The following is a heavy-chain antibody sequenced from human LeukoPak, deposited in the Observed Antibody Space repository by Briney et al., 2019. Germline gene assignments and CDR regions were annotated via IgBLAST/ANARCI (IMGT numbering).Heavy chain of an antibody. D-gene: IGHD5-18*01. Sequence: GRSLRLSCAASGFTFSSYGMHWVRQAPGKGLEWVAFISYDGSNKYYADSVKGRITISRDNSKNALYLQMISLRAEDTALYYCAKGLKTAVGPYMGYHYYMDVWGKGTTVTVSS. CDR1: GFTFSSYG. J-gene: IGHJ6*03. CDR3: AKGLKTAVGPYMGYHYYMDV. V-gene: IGHV3-30*18. CDR2: ISYDGSNK.